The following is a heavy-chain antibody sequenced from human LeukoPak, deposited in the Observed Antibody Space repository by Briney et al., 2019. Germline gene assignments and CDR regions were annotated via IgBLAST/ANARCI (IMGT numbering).Heavy chain of an antibody. CDR3: AGENWYRSDP. V-gene: IGHV3-7*01. Sequence: GGSLRLSCEASGFPFSTFWMIWVRQPPGKGLEWVAKIQQDGSGEQYVDSVKGRFTISRDNAKNSLYLQMNSLRVEDTGVYYCAGENWYRSDPWGQGTLVTVSS. CDR1: GFPFSTFW. D-gene: IGHD1-1*01. CDR2: IQQDGSGE. J-gene: IGHJ5*02.